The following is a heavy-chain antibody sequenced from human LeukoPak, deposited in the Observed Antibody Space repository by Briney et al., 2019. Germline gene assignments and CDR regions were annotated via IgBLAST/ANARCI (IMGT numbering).Heavy chain of an antibody. V-gene: IGHV4-59*08. CDR1: GGSISSYY. J-gene: IGHJ4*02. CDR3: ARQGYSAYEILDY. CDR2: IYYSGST. Sequence: SETVSLTCTVSGGSISSYYWSWIRQPPGKGLEWIGYIYYSGSTNYNPSLNSRVTISVDTSKNQFSLKLSSVTAADTAVYYCARQGYSAYEILDYWGQGTLVTVSS. D-gene: IGHD5-12*01.